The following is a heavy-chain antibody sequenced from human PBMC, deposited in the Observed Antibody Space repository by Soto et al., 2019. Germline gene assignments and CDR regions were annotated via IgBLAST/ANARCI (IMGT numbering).Heavy chain of an antibody. Sequence: EVQLVESGGGLVKPGGSLRLSCAASGFTFSSYSMNWVRQAPGKGLEWVSSISSSSSYIYYAASVKGRFTSSRDNAKHSLYLQMNGLRAEDTAVYYCARDPEQHLYWSFDYWGQGTLVTVSS. V-gene: IGHV3-21*01. D-gene: IGHD6-13*01. J-gene: IGHJ4*02. CDR2: ISSSSSYI. CDR1: GFTFSSYS. CDR3: ARDPEQHLYWSFDY.